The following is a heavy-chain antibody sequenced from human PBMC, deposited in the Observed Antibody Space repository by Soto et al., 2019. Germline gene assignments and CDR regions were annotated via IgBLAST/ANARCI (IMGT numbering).Heavy chain of an antibody. V-gene: IGHV5-51*01. J-gene: IGHJ6*02. CDR3: ARVSGYCSSTSCWEYYYYGMDV. Sequence: GESLKISCKGSGYIFTSYCIGWVRQMPGKGLEWMGIIYPGDSDTRYSPSFQGQVTISADKSISTAYLQWSSLKASDTAMYYCARVSGYCSSTSCWEYYYYGMDVWGQGTTVTVSS. D-gene: IGHD2-2*03. CDR1: GYIFTSYC. CDR2: IYPGDSDT.